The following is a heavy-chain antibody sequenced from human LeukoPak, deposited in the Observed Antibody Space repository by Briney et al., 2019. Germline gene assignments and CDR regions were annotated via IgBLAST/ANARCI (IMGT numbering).Heavy chain of an antibody. J-gene: IGHJ5*02. V-gene: IGHV3-23*01. CDR1: GFTFSSYA. CDR3: AKDLEVYYLIGWFDP. Sequence: GGSLRLSCAASGFTFSSYAMSWVRQAPGKGLEWVSAISGSGGSTYYADSVKGRFTISRDNSKNTLYLQMNGLRAEDTAVYYCAKDLEVYYLIGWFDPGGKEPLVPVSS. D-gene: IGHD3-10*01. CDR2: ISGSGGST.